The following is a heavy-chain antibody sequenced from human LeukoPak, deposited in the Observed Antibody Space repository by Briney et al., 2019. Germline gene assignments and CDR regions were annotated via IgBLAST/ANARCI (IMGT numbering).Heavy chain of an antibody. CDR1: EFIVSSNY. Sequence: GGSLRLSCAASEFIVSSNYMSWVRQAPGKGLEWVSVIYSGGSTYYADSVKGRFTISRDNSKNTLYLQMNSLRAEDTAVYYCARYYYDSSGYPYYFDYWGQGTLVTVSS. D-gene: IGHD3-22*01. CDR2: IYSGGST. CDR3: ARYYYDSSGYPYYFDY. V-gene: IGHV3-53*01. J-gene: IGHJ4*02.